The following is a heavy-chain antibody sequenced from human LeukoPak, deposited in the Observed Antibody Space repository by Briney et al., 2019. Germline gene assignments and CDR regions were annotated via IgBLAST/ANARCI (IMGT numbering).Heavy chain of an antibody. J-gene: IGHJ5*02. D-gene: IGHD3-22*01. CDR2: IIPIFGTA. Sequence: ASVKVSCKASGGTFISYAISWVRQAPGQGLEWMGGIIPIFGTANYAQKFQGRVTITADESTSTAYMELSSLRSEDTAVYYCTRKSYYDSSGYYSGWFDPWGQGTLVTVSS. CDR1: GGTFISYA. V-gene: IGHV1-69*13. CDR3: TRKSYYDSSGYYSGWFDP.